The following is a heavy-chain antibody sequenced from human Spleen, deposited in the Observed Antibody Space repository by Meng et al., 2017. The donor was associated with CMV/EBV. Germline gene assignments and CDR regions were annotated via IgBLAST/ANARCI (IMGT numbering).Heavy chain of an antibody. J-gene: IGHJ4*02. V-gene: IGHV4-59*01. D-gene: IGHD3-10*01. CDR2: IYYSGST. CDR1: GGSISSYY. CDR3: ARGVGDSGYFDY. Sequence: SETLSLTCTVSGGSISSYYWSWIRQPPGKGLEWIGYIYYSGSTNYNPSLKSRVTISVDTSKNQLSLKLSPVTAADTAVYYCARGVGDSGYFDYWGQGRLVTVSS.